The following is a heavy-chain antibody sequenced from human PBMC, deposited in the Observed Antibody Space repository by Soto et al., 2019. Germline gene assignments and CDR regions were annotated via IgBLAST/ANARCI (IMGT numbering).Heavy chain of an antibody. CDR1: GYSISSGYY. V-gene: IGHV4-38-2*02. CDR3: ADLWFGELDFNY. CDR2: VYHNGIM. J-gene: IGHJ4*01. Sequence: SETLSLTCSVSGYSISSGYYWGWVRQAPGKGLEWLGSVYHNGIMFHNPSFQSRVTISVDTSKNQFSLNLRSVAAADTAVYYCADLWFGELDFNYWGHGILVTVSS. D-gene: IGHD3-10*01.